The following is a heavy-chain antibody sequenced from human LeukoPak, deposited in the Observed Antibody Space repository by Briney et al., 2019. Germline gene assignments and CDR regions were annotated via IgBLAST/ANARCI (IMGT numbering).Heavy chain of an antibody. CDR2: ISYDATSK. D-gene: IGHD2/OR15-2a*01. V-gene: IGHV3-30*18. Sequence: AGGSLRLSCAASGFTFSSSDMHWVRQAPGKGLEWVAVISYDATSKYYADSVKGRFTLSRDNSKNTLYLQTNTLRDEDTAVYYCAKASSNYFYYFEYWGQGTLVTVSS. CDR1: GFTFSSSD. J-gene: IGHJ4*02. CDR3: AKASSNYFYYFEY.